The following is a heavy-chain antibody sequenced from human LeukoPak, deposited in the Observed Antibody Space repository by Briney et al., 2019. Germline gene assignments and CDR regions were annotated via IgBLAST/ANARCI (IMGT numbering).Heavy chain of an antibody. Sequence: PGGSLRLSCAASGFTFSSHAVHWVRQAPGKGLEWVAVISYDGSNKYYADSVKGRFTISRDNSKNTLSLQMNSLRAEDTAVYYCARDVSSGRRDYYYYMDVWGKGTTVTVSS. CDR2: ISYDGSNK. J-gene: IGHJ6*03. V-gene: IGHV3-30*04. CDR3: ARDVSSGRRDYYYYMDV. CDR1: GFTFSSHA. D-gene: IGHD2/OR15-2a*01.